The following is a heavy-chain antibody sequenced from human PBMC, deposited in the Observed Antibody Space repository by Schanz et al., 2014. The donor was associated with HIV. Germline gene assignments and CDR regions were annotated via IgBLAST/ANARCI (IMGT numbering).Heavy chain of an antibody. J-gene: IGHJ6*02. CDR2: TSYDGTKK. CDR3: AKDRNYYESKYRGKGNYYYYYGMDV. CDR1: GFTFNNYG. Sequence: QVDLVESGGGVVQPGRSLRLSCTASGFTFNNYGMQWVRQAPGKGLEWVAVTSYDGTKKHYADSVKGRFTISRDNSKNSLSLLIKSLRAEDAAVYYCAKDRNYYESKYRGKGNYYYYYGMDVWGQGTTVTVSS. D-gene: IGHD3-22*01. V-gene: IGHV3-30*18.